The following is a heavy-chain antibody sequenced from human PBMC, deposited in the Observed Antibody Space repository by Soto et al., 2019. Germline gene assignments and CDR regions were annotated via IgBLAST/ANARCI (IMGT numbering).Heavy chain of an antibody. V-gene: IGHV1-69*02. J-gene: IGHJ3*02. CDR1: GGTFSSYT. CDR2: IIPILGIA. D-gene: IGHD2-15*01. CDR3: ASILKDNLLGNAFDI. Sequence: SVKVSCKASGGTFSSYTISWVRQAPGQGLEWMGRIIPILGIANYAQKFQGRVTITADKSTSTAYMELSSLRSEDTAVYYCASILKDNLLGNAFDIWGQGTMVTVSS.